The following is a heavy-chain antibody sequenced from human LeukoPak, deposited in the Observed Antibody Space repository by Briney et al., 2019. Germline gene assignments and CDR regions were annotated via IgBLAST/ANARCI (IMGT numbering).Heavy chain of an antibody. CDR2: IYSGGST. J-gene: IGHJ3*02. Sequence: GGSLRLSCAASGFTVSSNYMSWVRQAPRKGLEWVSVIYSGGSTYYADSVKGRFTISRDNSKNTLYLQMNSLRAEDTAVYYCARGGYNWNDESAFDIWGQGTMVTVSS. V-gene: IGHV3-66*02. D-gene: IGHD1-1*01. CDR3: ARGGYNWNDESAFDI. CDR1: GFTVSSNY.